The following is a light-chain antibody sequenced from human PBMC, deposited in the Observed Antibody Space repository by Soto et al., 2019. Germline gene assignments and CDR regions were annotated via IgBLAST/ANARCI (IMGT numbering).Light chain of an antibody. J-gene: IGKJ4*01. Sequence: EIVMTQSPASLSVSPGERATLSCRASQSVGTNLAWYQKKPGQGPRLLMYGAYTRAIGIPARFSGSGSGTEFILTITSLQSEYFAVYYCQQYQNWLSFGGGTKVEI. CDR2: GAY. CDR3: QQYQNWLS. V-gene: IGKV3-15*01. CDR1: QSVGTN.